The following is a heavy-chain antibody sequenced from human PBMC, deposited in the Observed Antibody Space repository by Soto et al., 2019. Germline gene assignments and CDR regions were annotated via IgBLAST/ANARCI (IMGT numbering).Heavy chain of an antibody. Sequence: QVQLQESVPGLVKPSQNLSLTCTVSGGSFSSGAYYWSGVRRHPGIGLGWIGYISSSGTPYYNPSLKSRLTISVDASKNQFSLRLSSVTAADTAVYYCARVTATGTRWFDPWGQGTLVNVS. V-gene: IGHV4-31*03. CDR3: ARVTATGTRWFDP. CDR2: ISSSGTP. D-gene: IGHD6-13*01. J-gene: IGHJ5*02. CDR1: GGSFSSGAYY.